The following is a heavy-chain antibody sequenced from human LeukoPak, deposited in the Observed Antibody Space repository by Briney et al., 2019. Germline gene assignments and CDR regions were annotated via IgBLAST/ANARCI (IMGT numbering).Heavy chain of an antibody. CDR1: GFTFRNYW. CDR2: INHSGST. D-gene: IGHD3-22*01. J-gene: IGHJ4*02. Sequence: GSLRLSCEASGFTFRNYWMIWVRQPPGKGLEWIGEINHSGSTNYNPSLKSRVTISVDTSKNQFSLKLSSVTAADTAVYYCARGLRRRGGASSGYYYVLDYWGQGTLVTVSS. V-gene: IGHV4-34*01. CDR3: ARGLRRRGGASSGYYYVLDY.